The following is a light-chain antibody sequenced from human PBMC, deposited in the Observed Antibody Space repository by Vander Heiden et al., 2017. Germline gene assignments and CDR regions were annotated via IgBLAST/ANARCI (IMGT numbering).Light chain of an antibody. CDR3: NSRDSSGNHLV. J-gene: IGLJ3*02. CDR1: SLRNYY. Sequence: SSELTQDLAVSVALGQTVRITCQGDSLRNYYASWYQQKPGQAPVLVIYGKDNQPSGIPGRFSGSSSGNTASLTITGAQAEDEADYCCNSRDSSGNHLVFGGGTKLTVL. V-gene: IGLV3-19*01. CDR2: GKD.